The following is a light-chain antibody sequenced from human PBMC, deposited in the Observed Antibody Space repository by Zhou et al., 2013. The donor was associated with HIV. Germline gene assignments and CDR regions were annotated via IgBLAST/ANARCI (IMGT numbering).Light chain of an antibody. CDR2: QTS. CDR1: QNIRNSD. J-gene: IGKJ2*01. Sequence: IVLTQSPGTLSLSPGERATLSCKASQNIRNSDLGWYQQRPGRAPRLLIYQTSRRAAGVPERFSGSGSGTEFTLTISSMQSEDFAVYYCQQYNNWPLYTFGQGTKLEIK. CDR3: QQYNNWPLYT. V-gene: IGKV3D-15*01.